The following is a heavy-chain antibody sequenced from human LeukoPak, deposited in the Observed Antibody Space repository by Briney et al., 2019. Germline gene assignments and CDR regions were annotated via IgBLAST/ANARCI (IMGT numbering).Heavy chain of an antibody. Sequence: GGSLRLSCAASGFTFSRYWMSWVRQAPGKGLEWVSAISGSGGSTYYADSVKGRFTISRDNSKNTLYLQMNSLRAEDTAVYYCAKDDWQWLPQGDDYWGQGTLVTVSS. V-gene: IGHV3-23*01. CDR3: AKDDWQWLPQGDDY. CDR1: GFTFSRYW. CDR2: ISGSGGST. J-gene: IGHJ4*02. D-gene: IGHD6-19*01.